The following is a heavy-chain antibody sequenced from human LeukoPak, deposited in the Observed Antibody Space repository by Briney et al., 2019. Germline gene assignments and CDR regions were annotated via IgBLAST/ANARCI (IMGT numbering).Heavy chain of an antibody. CDR2: ISGSGDST. V-gene: IGHV3-23*01. J-gene: IGHJ4*02. D-gene: IGHD6-13*01. Sequence: GGSLRLSCAASGFTFSTYAMSWVRQAPGKGLEWVSDISGSGDSTHYADSVKGRFTISRDNSENTLYLQMNSLRVEDTAVYYCAKGPPDSSNWYKRTKGWGQGTLVTVSS. CDR1: GFTFSTYA. CDR3: AKGPPDSSNWYKRTKG.